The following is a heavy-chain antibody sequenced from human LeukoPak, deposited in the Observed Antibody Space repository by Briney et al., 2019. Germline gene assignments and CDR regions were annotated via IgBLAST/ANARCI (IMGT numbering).Heavy chain of an antibody. CDR3: AKEGFSSSWYVFDI. CDR2: ISYDGSNK. Sequence: PGGSLRLSCAASGFTFSSYAMSWVRQAPGKGLEWVAVISYDGSNKYYADSVKGRFTISRDNSKNTMYLQMNSLRAEDTAVYYCAKEGFSSSWYVFDIWGQGTMVTVSS. CDR1: GFTFSSYA. J-gene: IGHJ3*02. D-gene: IGHD6-13*01. V-gene: IGHV3-30*18.